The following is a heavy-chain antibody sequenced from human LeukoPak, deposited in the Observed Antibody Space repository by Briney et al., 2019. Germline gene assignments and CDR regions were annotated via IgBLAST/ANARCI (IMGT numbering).Heavy chain of an antibody. V-gene: IGHV3-72*01. Sequence: GGSLRLSCAVSGSTFSAHYIDWVRQAPGKGLEWVGRSGNKANSYTTEYAASVRGRFTISRDDSKNSLYLQMNSLKTEDTAVYYCTRGYSGIGIYAFDIWGQGTMVTVSS. CDR2: SGNKANSYTT. J-gene: IGHJ3*02. CDR3: TRGYSGIGIYAFDI. CDR1: GSTFSAHY. D-gene: IGHD1-26*01.